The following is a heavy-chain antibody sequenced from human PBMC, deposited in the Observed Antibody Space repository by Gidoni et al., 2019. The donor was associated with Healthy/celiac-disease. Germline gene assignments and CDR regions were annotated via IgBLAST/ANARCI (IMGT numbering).Heavy chain of an antibody. CDR3: ERTAGKGLGGKARGFDY. Sequence: QLTLKESGPVLLYPTATLTLTCTVSGFPLSTARLGGSWFRQPPGKPLEWLAHIFSNDEKSYSTPLNGRLTISKDASKSQVVLTMNSMDPVDTATDYCERTAGKGLGGKARGFDYWGQGTLVTVSS. CDR2: IFSNDEK. V-gene: IGHV2-26*01. D-gene: IGHD6-13*01. J-gene: IGHJ4*02. CDR1: GFPLSTARLG.